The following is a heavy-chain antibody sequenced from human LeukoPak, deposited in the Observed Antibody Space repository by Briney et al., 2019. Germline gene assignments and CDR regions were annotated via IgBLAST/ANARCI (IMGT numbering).Heavy chain of an antibody. CDR1: GFTFSSYA. Sequence: GGSLRLSCAASGFTFSSYAMSWVRQAPGKGLEWVSAISGSGGSTYYADSVKGRFTISRDNSKNTLYLQMNSLRAEDTAVYYCAKDSGYDSYYYYMDVWGKGTTVTVSS. J-gene: IGHJ6*03. V-gene: IGHV3-23*01. D-gene: IGHD5-12*01. CDR3: AKDSGYDSYYYYMDV. CDR2: ISGSGGST.